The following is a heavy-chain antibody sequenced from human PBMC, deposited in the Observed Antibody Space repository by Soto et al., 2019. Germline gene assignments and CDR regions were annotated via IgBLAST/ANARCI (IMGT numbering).Heavy chain of an antibody. J-gene: IGHJ4*02. V-gene: IGHV4-39*01. CDR3: ARLAIAVAGINY. CDR2: IYYSGST. Sequence: SETLSLTCTVSGGSISSGSYYWGWIRQPPGKGLEWIGSIYYSGSTYYNPFLKSRVTISVDTSKNQFSLKLSSVTAADTAVYYCARLAIAVAGINYWGQGTLVTVSS. D-gene: IGHD6-19*01. CDR1: GGSISSGSYY.